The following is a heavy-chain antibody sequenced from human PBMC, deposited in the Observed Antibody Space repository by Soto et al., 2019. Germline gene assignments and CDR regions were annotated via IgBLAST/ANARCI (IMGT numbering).Heavy chain of an antibody. D-gene: IGHD6-6*01. Sequence: SETLSLTRAVYGGSFSGYYWSWIRQPPGKGLEWIGEINHSGSTNYNPSLKSRVTISVGTSKNQFSLKLSSVTAADTAVYYCARGLGLPIAARQGHMWFDPWGQGTLVTVSS. J-gene: IGHJ5*02. CDR1: GGSFSGYY. V-gene: IGHV4-34*01. CDR3: ARGLGLPIAARQGHMWFDP. CDR2: INHSGST.